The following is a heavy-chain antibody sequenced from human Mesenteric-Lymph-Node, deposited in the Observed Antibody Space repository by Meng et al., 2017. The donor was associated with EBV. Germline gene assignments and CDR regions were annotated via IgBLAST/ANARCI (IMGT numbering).Heavy chain of an antibody. CDR2: ISPFNGNT. CDR3: ARDVLGSGDY. Sequence: QVQQVQSGAAVKKPGASVKVTCKASGYTFSAYGISWVRQAPGQGLEWMGWISPFNGNTNYAQNLQDRVTMTTDTSTTTAYMELRNLRSDDTAVYYCARDVLGSGDYWGQGTLVTVSS. J-gene: IGHJ4*02. CDR1: GYTFSAYG. V-gene: IGHV1-18*01. D-gene: IGHD5-12*01.